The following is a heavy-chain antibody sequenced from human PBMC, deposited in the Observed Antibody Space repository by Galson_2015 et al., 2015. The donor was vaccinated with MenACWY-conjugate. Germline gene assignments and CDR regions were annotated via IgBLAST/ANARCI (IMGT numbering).Heavy chain of an antibody. V-gene: IGHV4-59*01. CDR3: ARRATTGWFDP. D-gene: IGHD4-17*01. CDR2: TYYGGST. J-gene: IGHJ5*02. CDR1: GVSIRSFS. Sequence: LSLTCTVSGVSIRSFSWSWIRQPPGKGLEWIGYTYYGGSTHYSPSPKSRVTISVETSTDQISLNLASVSAADTAVYYCARRATTGWFDPWGQGTQVTVSS.